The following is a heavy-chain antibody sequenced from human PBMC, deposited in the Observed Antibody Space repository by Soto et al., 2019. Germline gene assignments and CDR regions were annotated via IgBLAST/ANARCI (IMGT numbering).Heavy chain of an antibody. CDR2: ISWNSGSI. CDR3: AKDMGLAGIRDGYNGSFDY. Sequence: EVQLVESGGGLVQPGRSLRLSCAASGFTFDDYAMHWVRQAPGKGLEWVSGISWNSGSIGYADSVRGRFTISRDNGKNSLYLQMNSLRAEYTALYYCAKDMGLAGIRDGYNGSFDYWGQGILVTVSS. J-gene: IGHJ4*02. CDR1: GFTFDDYA. D-gene: IGHD3-10*01. V-gene: IGHV3-9*01.